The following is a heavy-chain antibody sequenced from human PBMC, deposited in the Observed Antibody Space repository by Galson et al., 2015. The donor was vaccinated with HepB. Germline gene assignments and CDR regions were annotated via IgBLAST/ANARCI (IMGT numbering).Heavy chain of an antibody. V-gene: IGHV3-23*01. Sequence: SLRLSCAASGFTFSSLGMTWVRQAPGKGLECGSAIGVNAGSTDYADSVKGRFTISRDNSKNMLYLQMNNLRAEDTAVYYCAKGTTNIDYWGQGTLVTVSS. CDR3: AKGTTNIDY. J-gene: IGHJ4*02. CDR2: IGVNAGST. D-gene: IGHD1-1*01. CDR1: GFTFSSLG.